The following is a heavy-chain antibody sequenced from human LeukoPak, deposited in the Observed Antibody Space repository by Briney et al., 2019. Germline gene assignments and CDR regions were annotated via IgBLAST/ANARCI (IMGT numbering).Heavy chain of an antibody. J-gene: IGHJ5*02. CDR1: GGSISSYY. Sequence: SETLSLTCTVSGGSISSYYWSWIRQPPGKGLEWIGEINHSGSTNYNPSLKSRVTISVDTSKNQFSLKLSSVTAADTAVYYCARRTYYDYVWGNYRVNWFDPWGQGTLVTVSS. D-gene: IGHD3-16*02. CDR3: ARRTYYDYVWGNYRVNWFDP. CDR2: INHSGST. V-gene: IGHV4-34*01.